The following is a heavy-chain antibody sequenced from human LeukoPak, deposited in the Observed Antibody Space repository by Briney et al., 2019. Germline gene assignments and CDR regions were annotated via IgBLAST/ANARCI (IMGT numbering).Heavy chain of an antibody. Sequence: PGRSLRVSCAASGFIVSSNYMSWVRQAPGKGLEWVSGIYSVGSTYYADSVKGRFTISRDNAKNSLYLQMNSLRAEDTAVYYCARVATMVRVPLDALDIWGQGTMVSVSS. J-gene: IGHJ3*02. V-gene: IGHV3-53*01. CDR1: GFIVSSNY. CDR3: ARVATMVRVPLDALDI. D-gene: IGHD3-10*01. CDR2: IYSVGST.